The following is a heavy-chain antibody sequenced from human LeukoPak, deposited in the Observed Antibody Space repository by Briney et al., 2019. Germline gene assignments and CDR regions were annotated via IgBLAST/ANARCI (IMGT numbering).Heavy chain of an antibody. CDR2: IVGSGDST. CDR3: AKGRGSANSGSNY. V-gene: IGHV3-23*01. Sequence: SGGSLRLSCAASGFIFSNYAMSWVRQAPGKGLEWVSVIVGSGDSTYYADSVKGRITISRDNSKNTLYLQMNSLSAEDTAVYYCAKGRGSANSGSNYWGQGTQVTVSS. J-gene: IGHJ4*02. D-gene: IGHD1-26*01. CDR1: GFIFSNYA.